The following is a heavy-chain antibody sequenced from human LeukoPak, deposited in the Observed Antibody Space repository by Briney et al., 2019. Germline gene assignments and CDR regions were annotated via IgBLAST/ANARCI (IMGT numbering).Heavy chain of an antibody. J-gene: IGHJ5*02. Sequence: SQTLSLACTVSGGSISSGGYYWSWILQHPGKGLEWIGYIYYSGSTYYNPSLKSRVTISVDTSKNQFSLKLSSVTAADTAVYYCVRGPGVVVVPAPEFDPWGQGTLVTVSS. D-gene: IGHD2-2*01. CDR1: GGSISSGGYY. CDR3: VRGPGVVVVPAPEFDP. CDR2: IYYSGST. V-gene: IGHV4-31*03.